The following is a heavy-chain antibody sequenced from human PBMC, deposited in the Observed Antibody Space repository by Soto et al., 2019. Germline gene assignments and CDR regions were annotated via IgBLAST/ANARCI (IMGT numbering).Heavy chain of an antibody. V-gene: IGHV3-66*01. CDR2: IYSGGST. CDR1: GFTVSSNY. CDR3: ARATGGYAYFEL. J-gene: IGHJ2*01. Sequence: EVQLVESGGGLVQPGGSLRLSCAASGFTVSSNYMSWVRQAPGKGLEWVSVIYSGGSTYYADSVKGRFTISRDNSKNTLYLQMNSMSAEDTAVYYCARATGGYAYFELWGRGTLVTVSS. D-gene: IGHD7-27*01.